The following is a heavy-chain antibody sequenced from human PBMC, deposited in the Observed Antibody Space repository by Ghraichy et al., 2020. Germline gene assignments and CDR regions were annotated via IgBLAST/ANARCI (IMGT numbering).Heavy chain of an antibody. J-gene: IGHJ4*02. CDR1: GGSFSGYY. V-gene: IGHV4-34*01. CDR3: ARGQPDIVVVPAAKNFDY. CDR2: INHSGST. D-gene: IGHD2-2*01. Sequence: SETLSLTCAVYGGSFSGYYWSWIRQPPGKGLEWIGEINHSGSTNYNPSLKSRVTISVDTSKNQFSLKLSSVTAADTAVYYCARGQPDIVVVPAAKNFDYWGQGTLVTVSS.